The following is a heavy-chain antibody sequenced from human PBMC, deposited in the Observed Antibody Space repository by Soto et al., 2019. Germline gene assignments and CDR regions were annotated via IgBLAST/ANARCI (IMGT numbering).Heavy chain of an antibody. CDR2: IYYSGSI. Sequence: TSETLSLTCTVSGGSISSYHWSWIRQPPGKGLEWIGYIYYSGSITYNPSLKSRVTISVDTSKNQFSLKLSSVTAADTAAYYCGKGTYSSSSDYWGQGTLVTVSS. D-gene: IGHD6-6*01. CDR3: GKGTYSSSSDY. CDR1: GGSISSYH. J-gene: IGHJ4*02. V-gene: IGHV4-59*01.